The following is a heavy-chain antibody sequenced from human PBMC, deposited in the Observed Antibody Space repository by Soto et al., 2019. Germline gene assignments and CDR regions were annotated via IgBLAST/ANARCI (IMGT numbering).Heavy chain of an antibody. J-gene: IGHJ4*02. CDR3: ARGQVMGTQYYFDY. CDR2: IYYSGST. Sequence: SETLSLTCTVSGGSISSYYWSWIRQPPGKGLEWIGYIYYSGSTNYNPSLKSRVTISVDTSKNQFSLKLSSVTAADTAVYYCARGQVMGTQYYFDYWGQGTLVTVSS. D-gene: IGHD5-18*01. V-gene: IGHV4-59*08. CDR1: GGSISSYY.